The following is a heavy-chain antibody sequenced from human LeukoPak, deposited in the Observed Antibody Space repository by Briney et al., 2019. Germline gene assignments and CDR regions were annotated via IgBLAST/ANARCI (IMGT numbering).Heavy chain of an antibody. V-gene: IGHV4-39*01. CDR1: GVSISRSNSY. CDR2: IYYTGNT. J-gene: IGHJ4*02. D-gene: IGHD3-10*01. Sequence: SETLSLTCTVSGVSISRSNSYTGWTRQPPGKGLEWIGSIYYTGNTYYNASLRSRVTISIETSKHQISLKLTSVTATDTAVYYCARQTGSGLFILPGGQGTLVTVSS. CDR3: ARQTGSGLFILP.